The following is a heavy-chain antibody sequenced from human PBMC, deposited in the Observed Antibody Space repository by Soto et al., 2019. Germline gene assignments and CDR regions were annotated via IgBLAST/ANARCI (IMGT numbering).Heavy chain of an antibody. Sequence: SETLSRTCAVSGGSLSSGGYSWSWIRQPPGKGLEWIGYIYHSGSTYYNPSLKSRVTISVDRSKNQFSLKLSSVTAADTAVYYRARGGVRIFGVVINRDDAFDIWGQGTMVTVSS. CDR3: ARGGVRIFGVVINRDDAFDI. V-gene: IGHV4-30-2*01. CDR2: IYHSGST. D-gene: IGHD3-3*01. J-gene: IGHJ3*02. CDR1: GGSLSSGGYS.